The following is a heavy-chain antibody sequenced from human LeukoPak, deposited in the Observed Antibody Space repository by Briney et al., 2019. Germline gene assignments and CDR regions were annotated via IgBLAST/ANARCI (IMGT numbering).Heavy chain of an antibody. V-gene: IGHV1-69*13. CDR2: IIPIFGTA. Sequence: SVKVSCKASGGTFSSYAISWVRRAPGQGLEWVGGIIPIFGTANYAQKFQGRVTITADESTSTAYMELSSLRSEDTAVYYCAREGGSYKHFDDWGQGSLVTVSS. CDR1: GGTFSSYA. D-gene: IGHD3-10*01. CDR3: AREGGSYKHFDD. J-gene: IGHJ4*02.